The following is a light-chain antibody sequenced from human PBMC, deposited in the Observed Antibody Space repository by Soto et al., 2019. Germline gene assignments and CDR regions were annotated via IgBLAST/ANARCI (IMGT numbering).Light chain of an antibody. CDR1: QSISSY. CDR3: QQSYSTPRT. J-gene: IGKJ1*01. V-gene: IGKV1-39*01. Sequence: DIQMTQSPSSLSASVGDRGTITCPASQSISSYLNWYQQKPGKAPKLLIYAASSLQSGVPSRFSGSGSGTDFTLTISSLQPEDFATYYCQQSYSTPRTFGQGTKVDIK. CDR2: AAS.